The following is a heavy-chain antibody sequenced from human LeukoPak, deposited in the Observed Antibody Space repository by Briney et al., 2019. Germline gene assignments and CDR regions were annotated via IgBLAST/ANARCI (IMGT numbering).Heavy chain of an antibody. CDR3: ARFSGYDDTGHHYLDN. Sequence: SETLSLTCSVSGDSISPHYWSWVRQPPEKGLEWIGYIHYTGNTNYNPSLKSRVTISVDTSTNQFSLRLSSVTAADTAVYYCARFSGYDDTGHHYLDNWGQGTLVAVSS. CDR2: IHYTGNT. J-gene: IGHJ4*02. CDR1: GDSISPHY. V-gene: IGHV4-59*08. D-gene: IGHD3-22*01.